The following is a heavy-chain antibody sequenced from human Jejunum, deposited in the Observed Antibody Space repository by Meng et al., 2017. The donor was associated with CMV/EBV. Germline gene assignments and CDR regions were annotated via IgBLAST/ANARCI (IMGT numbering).Heavy chain of an antibody. CDR2: INHRGSA. V-gene: IGHV4-34*01. D-gene: IGHD3-16*01. CDR1: GGSFSSYY. CDR3: ARGITAYGSFNK. J-gene: IGHJ4*02. Sequence: LTYGVFGGSFSSYYWSWLRQPPGKGLEWIGEINHRGSANYNPSLKSRLTILVDTSKQQFSLQLSSVTAADTAVYYCARGITAYGSFNKWGQGTLVTVSS.